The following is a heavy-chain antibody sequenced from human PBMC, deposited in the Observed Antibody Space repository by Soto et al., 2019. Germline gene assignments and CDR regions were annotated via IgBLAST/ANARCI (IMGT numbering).Heavy chain of an antibody. V-gene: IGHV4-39*01. CDR2: IYYSGST. Sequence: SETLSLTCTVSGGSISSSSYYWGWIRQPPGKGLEWIGSIYYSGSTYYNPSLKSRVTISVDTSKNQFSLKPSSVTAADTAVYYCARHDFWSGYHLSDYYGMDVWGQGTTVTVSS. J-gene: IGHJ6*02. CDR1: GGSISSSSYY. D-gene: IGHD3-3*01. CDR3: ARHDFWSGYHLSDYYGMDV.